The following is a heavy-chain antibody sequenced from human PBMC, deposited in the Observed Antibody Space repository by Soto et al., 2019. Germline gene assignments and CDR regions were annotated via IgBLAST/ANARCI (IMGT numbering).Heavy chain of an antibody. CDR1: GGSISSSSYS. CDR2: IYYIGST. Sequence: QLQLQESGPRLVKPSETLSLTCSVSGGSISSSSYSWGWIRQPPGKGLEWFGTIYYIGSTHYNPAREGRVAISADTPNNQLSLRLSSVTAADTAVYYCGRQPGHCGSTTCFGYYSVDVWGQGTTVTVS. J-gene: IGHJ6*02. CDR3: GRQPGHCGSTTCFGYYSVDV. D-gene: IGHD2-2*01. V-gene: IGHV4-39*01.